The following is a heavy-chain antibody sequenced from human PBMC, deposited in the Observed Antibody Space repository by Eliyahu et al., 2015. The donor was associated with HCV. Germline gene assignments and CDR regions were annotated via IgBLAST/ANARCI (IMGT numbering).Heavy chain of an antibody. Sequence: EVQLVESGGGLVQPGGSLXLSCAASGFXFTSYWMSWVRQAPGKGLEWLANIKQDGSEQYYVDSVKGRFTISRDNAEDSLFLHMNSLRADDTAVYYCAKTISATPGDYWGQGTLVTVSS. CDR3: AKTISATPGDY. CDR2: IKQDGSEQ. V-gene: IGHV3-7*01. J-gene: IGHJ4*02. CDR1: GFXFTSYW. D-gene: IGHD6-25*01.